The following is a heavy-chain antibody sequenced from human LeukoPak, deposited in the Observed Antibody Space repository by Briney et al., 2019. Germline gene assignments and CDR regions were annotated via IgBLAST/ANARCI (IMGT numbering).Heavy chain of an antibody. V-gene: IGHV3-23*01. CDR3: AKTHYDLLDV. D-gene: IGHD5-12*01. Sequence: GSPRLSCAASGFSFSTSPMSWVRQPPGKGLEWVSAMNNGPGATFYRDSVRGRFTISRDDSKSTLYLQMNSLRAEDTGTYYCAKTHYDLLDVWGQGTTVTVSS. J-gene: IGHJ6*02. CDR2: MNNGPGAT. CDR1: GFSFSTSP.